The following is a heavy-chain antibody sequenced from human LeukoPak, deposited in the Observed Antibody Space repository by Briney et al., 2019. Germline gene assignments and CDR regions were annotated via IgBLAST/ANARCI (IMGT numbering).Heavy chain of an antibody. Sequence: RGSLRLSCAASGFTFSNYWMTWVRQGPGEGLEWLANINLDGSETHFVDSVKGRFTISRDNAKNSLSLQMSGLRVEDTAVYYRARGYSDWLRWGQGTQVTVSS. CDR3: ARGYSDWLR. V-gene: IGHV3-7*01. D-gene: IGHD4-11*01. J-gene: IGHJ4*02. CDR1: GFTFSNYW. CDR2: INLDGSET.